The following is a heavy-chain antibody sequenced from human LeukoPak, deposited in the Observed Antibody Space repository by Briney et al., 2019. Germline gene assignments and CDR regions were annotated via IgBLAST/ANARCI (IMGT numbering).Heavy chain of an antibody. CDR2: ISYDGSNK. V-gene: IGHV3-30*18. CDR3: AKRAYSQDY. Sequence: GRSLRLSCAASGFTFSSYGMHWVRQAPGKGLEWVAVISYDGSNKYYADSVKGRFTISRDNSKNTLYLQMNSLRAEDTAVYYCAKRAYSQDYWGQGTLVTVSS. J-gene: IGHJ4*02. CDR1: GFTFSSYG. D-gene: IGHD2-15*01.